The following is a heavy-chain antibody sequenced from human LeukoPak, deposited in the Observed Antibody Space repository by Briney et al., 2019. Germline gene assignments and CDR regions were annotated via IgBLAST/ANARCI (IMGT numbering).Heavy chain of an antibody. CDR3: ERLSTGAPDY. CDR1: GFTFSLYA. J-gene: IGHJ4*02. V-gene: IGHV3-23*01. D-gene: IGHD1-1*01. Sequence: GGSLRLSCAASGFTFSLYAMSWLRQAPGKGLEWVSAISGSGGYTDYADSVKGRFTISRDNSKNTLYLQMNSLRAEDTAVYYCERLSTGAPDYWGQGTLVTVSS. CDR2: ISGSGGYT.